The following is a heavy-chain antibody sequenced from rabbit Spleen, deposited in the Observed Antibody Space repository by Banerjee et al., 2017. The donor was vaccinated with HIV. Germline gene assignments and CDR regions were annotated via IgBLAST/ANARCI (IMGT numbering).Heavy chain of an antibody. V-gene: IGHV1S47*01. CDR3: VREVAAKFSL. CDR2: IDPVFGIT. Sequence: QEQLEETGGGLVQPGGSLTLSCKTSGFDFSSYGVSWVRQAPGKGLEWIGYIDPVFGITYFANWVNGRFTISSHNAQNTLFLQLNSLTVADTATYFCVREVAAKFSLWGPGTLVTVS. J-gene: IGHJ4*01. D-gene: IGHD4-1*01. CDR1: GFDFSSYG.